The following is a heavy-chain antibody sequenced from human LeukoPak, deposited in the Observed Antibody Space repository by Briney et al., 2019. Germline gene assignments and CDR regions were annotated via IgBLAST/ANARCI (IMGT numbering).Heavy chain of an antibody. J-gene: IGHJ5*02. V-gene: IGHV1-18*01. CDR2: ISAYNGNT. CDR3: ARDKEGADYSNYVWFDP. D-gene: IGHD4-11*01. CDR1: GYTFTSYG. Sequence: ASVKVSYKASGYTFTSYGISWVRQAPGQGLEWMGWISAYNGNTNYARKLQGRVTMTTDTSTSTAYMELRSLRSDDTAVYYCARDKEGADYSNYVWFDPWGQGTLVTVSS.